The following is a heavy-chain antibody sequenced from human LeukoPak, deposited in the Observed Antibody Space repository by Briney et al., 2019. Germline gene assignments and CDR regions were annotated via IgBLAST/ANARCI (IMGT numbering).Heavy chain of an antibody. V-gene: IGHV4-59*12. CDR3: ARVKRGYPDY. CDR2: IYYSGTT. J-gene: IGHJ4*02. CDR1: GGSISSYY. D-gene: IGHD3-22*01. Sequence: PSETLSLTCTVSGGSISSYYWSWIRQPPGKGLEWIGYIYYSGTTNYNPSLKSRVTISVDTSKNQFSLKLSSVTAADTAVYYCARVKRGYPDYWGQGTLVTVSS.